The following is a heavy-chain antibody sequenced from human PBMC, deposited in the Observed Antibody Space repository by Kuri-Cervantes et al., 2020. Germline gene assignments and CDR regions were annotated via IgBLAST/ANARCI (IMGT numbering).Heavy chain of an antibody. CDR3: ARGSWLTKAARFDY. Sequence: GESLKISCAASGCTFSSYDMHWVRQATGKGLEWVSAIGTAGDTYYPGSAKGRFTIARENAKNSLYLQMNSLRAGDTAVYYCARGSWLTKAARFDYWGQGTLVTVSS. V-gene: IGHV3-13*01. D-gene: IGHD6-19*01. CDR1: GCTFSSYD. J-gene: IGHJ4*02. CDR2: IGTAGDT.